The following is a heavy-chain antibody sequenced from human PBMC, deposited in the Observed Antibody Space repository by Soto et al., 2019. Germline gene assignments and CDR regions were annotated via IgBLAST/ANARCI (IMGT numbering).Heavy chain of an antibody. Sequence: ASVKVSCKASGYTFTSYGISWVRQAPGQGLEWMGWISAYNGNTNYAQKLQGRVTMTTDTSTSTAYMELRSLRSDDTAVYYCARRGDSSSPEGIAVAGNGLYYYGMDVWGQGTTVTVS. CDR2: ISAYNGNT. D-gene: IGHD6-19*01. J-gene: IGHJ6*02. V-gene: IGHV1-18*01. CDR3: ARRGDSSSPEGIAVAGNGLYYYGMDV. CDR1: GYTFTSYG.